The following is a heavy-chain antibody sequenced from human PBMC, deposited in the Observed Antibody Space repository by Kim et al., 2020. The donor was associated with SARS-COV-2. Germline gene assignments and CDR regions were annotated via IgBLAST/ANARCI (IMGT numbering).Heavy chain of an antibody. V-gene: IGHV4-61*02. CDR3: ARDAXXXXXXGXXX. J-gene: IGHJ4*02. CDR2: IYTSGST. Sequence: SETLSLTCTVSGGSISSGSYYWSWIRQPAGKGLEWIGRIYTSGSTNYNPSLKSRVTISVDTSKNQFSLKLSYVTAADTAVYYCARDAXXXXXXGXXXWGQGXXXTXSS. CDR1: GGSISSGSYY.